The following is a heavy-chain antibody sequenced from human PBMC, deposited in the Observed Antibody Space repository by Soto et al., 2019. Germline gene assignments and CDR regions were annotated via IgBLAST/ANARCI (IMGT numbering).Heavy chain of an antibody. J-gene: IGHJ5*02. V-gene: IGHV4-34*01. CDR2: INHTGGT. CDR3: ATRITVFGLLIPPFAH. D-gene: IGHD3-3*01. CDR1: VGSVNVYY. Sequence: AETLSLTCAVYVGSVNVYYWNWIRQPPGKGLEWIGEINHTGGTHYNPSLKSRVTMSVDTSKNQFSLRLSSVTAADTAIYYCATRITVFGLLIPPFAHWGQGTQVTVSS.